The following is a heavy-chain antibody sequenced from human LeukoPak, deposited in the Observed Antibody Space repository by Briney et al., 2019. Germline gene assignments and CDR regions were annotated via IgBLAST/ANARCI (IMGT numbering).Heavy chain of an antibody. Sequence: SETLSLTCTVSGGSISSSSYYWGWIRQPPGKGLEWIGYIYYSGSTNYNPSLKSRVIISIDTSKNQFSLKLRSVTAADTAVYYCAINSGGSVDYWGQGILVTVSA. V-gene: IGHV4-61*05. CDR1: GGSISSSSYY. J-gene: IGHJ4*02. D-gene: IGHD2-15*01. CDR2: IYYSGST. CDR3: AINSGGSVDY.